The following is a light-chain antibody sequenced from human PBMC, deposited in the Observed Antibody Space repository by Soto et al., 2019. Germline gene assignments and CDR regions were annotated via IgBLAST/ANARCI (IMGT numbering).Light chain of an antibody. J-gene: IGKJ4*01. CDR1: QSVSSY. CDR3: QQRSNSPST. CDR2: DAS. V-gene: IGKV3-11*01. Sequence: EIVLTQSPATLSLSPGERATLSCRASQSVSSYLAWYQQKTGQAPRLLIYDASNRATGIPARFSGSGSGTDFTLTISSLEPEDFAVYYCQQRSNSPSTFGGGTKVEIK.